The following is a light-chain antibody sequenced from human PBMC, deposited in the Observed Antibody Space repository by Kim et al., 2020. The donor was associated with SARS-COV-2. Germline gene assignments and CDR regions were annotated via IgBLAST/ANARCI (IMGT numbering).Light chain of an antibody. J-gene: IGLJ3*02. CDR1: SGSIASND. CDR2: EDN. CDR3: QSYDSSNQV. V-gene: IGLV6-57*01. Sequence: GKTVTISCTRSSGSIASNDVQWYQQRTGSSPTTVIYEDNQRPSGVPDRVSGSIDSSSNSASLTISGLKTEDEADYYCQSYDSSNQVFGGGTKLTVL.